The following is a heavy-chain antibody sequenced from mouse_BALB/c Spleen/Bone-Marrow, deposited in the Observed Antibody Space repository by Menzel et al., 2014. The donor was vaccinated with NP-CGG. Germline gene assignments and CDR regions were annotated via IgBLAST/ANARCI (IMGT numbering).Heavy chain of an antibody. V-gene: IGHV4-1*02. CDR1: GFDFSIYW. J-gene: IGHJ3*01. CDR2: INSDSSTI. Sequence: EVQVVESGGGLVQPGGSLKLSCAASGFDFSIYWMNWVRQAPGKGLEWIGEINSDSSTIDYTPSLKDKFIISRDNAKNTLYLQMSKVRSEDTALYCCVREGIRPWFAYWGQGTLVTVSA. CDR3: VREGIRPWFAY.